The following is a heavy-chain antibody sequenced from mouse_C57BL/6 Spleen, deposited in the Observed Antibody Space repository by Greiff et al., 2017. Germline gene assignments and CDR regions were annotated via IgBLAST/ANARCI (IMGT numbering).Heavy chain of an antibody. Sequence: QVQLQQSGAELVKPGASVKISCKASGYAFSSYWMNWVKQRPGKGLEWIGQIYPGDGDTNYNGKFKGKATLTADKSSSPAYMQLSSLTSEDSAVYFCARSPYYYGSSYPYWYFDVWGTGTTVTVSS. CDR1: GYAFSSYW. CDR2: IYPGDGDT. V-gene: IGHV1-80*01. J-gene: IGHJ1*03. CDR3: ARSPYYYGSSYPYWYFDV. D-gene: IGHD1-1*01.